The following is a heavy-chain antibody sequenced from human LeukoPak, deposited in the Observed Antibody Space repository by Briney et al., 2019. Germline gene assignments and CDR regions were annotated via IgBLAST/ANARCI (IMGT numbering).Heavy chain of an antibody. D-gene: IGHD2-15*01. CDR2: ISSSSSYI. J-gene: IGHJ4*02. V-gene: IGHV3-21*01. CDR3: ARDNCSGGSCYSGRLVY. CDR1: GFTFSSYN. Sequence: PGGSLRLSCAASGFTFSSYNMNWVRQAPGKGLEWVSAISSSSSYIYYADSLKGRFTISRDNAKNTLYLQMNSLRAEDTAVYYCARDNCSGGSCYSGRLVYWGQGTLVTVSS.